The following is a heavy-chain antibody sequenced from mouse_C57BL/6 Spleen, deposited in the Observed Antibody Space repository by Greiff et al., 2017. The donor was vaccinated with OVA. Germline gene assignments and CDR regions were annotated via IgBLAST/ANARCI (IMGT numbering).Heavy chain of an antibody. CDR1: GYTFTDYN. D-gene: IGHD1-1*01. J-gene: IGHJ1*03. CDR2: INPNNGGT. Sequence: EVKLMESGPELVKPGASVKIPCKASGYTFTDYNMDWVKQSHGKSLEWIGDINPNNGGTIYNQKFKGKATLTVDKSSSTAYMELRSLTSEDTAVYYCARDYYGSRSYWYFDVWGTGTTVTVSS. CDR3: ARDYYGSRSYWYFDV. V-gene: IGHV1-18*01.